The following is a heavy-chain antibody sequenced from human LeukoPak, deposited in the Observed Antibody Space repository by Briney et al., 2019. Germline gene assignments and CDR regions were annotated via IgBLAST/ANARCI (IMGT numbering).Heavy chain of an antibody. J-gene: IGHJ4*02. Sequence: SETLSLTCTVSGGSISNYYWSWIRQPPGKGLEWIGYISYSGSTNYNPSLKSRVTISVDTSKNQFSLKLSSVTAADTAVYYCAREGGSSFDYWGQGTLVTVSS. V-gene: IGHV4-59*12. CDR3: AREGGSSFDY. D-gene: IGHD6-6*01. CDR1: GGSISNYY. CDR2: ISYSGST.